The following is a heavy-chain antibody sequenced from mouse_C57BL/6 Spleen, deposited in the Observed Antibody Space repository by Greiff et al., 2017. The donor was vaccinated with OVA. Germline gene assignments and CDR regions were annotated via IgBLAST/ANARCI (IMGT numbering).Heavy chain of an antibody. CDR1: GYAFTNYL. J-gene: IGHJ3*01. D-gene: IGHD2-4*01. CDR3: ARSGDYDEGFAY. V-gene: IGHV1-54*01. CDR2: INPGSGGT. Sequence: VQLQESGAELVRPGTSVKVSCKASGYAFTNYLIEWVKQRPGQGLEWIGVINPGSGGTNYNEKFKGKATLTADKSSSTAYMQLSSLTSEDSAVYFCARSGDYDEGFAYWGQGTLVTVSA.